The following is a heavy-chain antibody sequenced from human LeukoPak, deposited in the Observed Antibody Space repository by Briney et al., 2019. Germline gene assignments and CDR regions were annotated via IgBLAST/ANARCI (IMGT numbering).Heavy chain of an antibody. D-gene: IGHD2-21*01. CDR1: GGSISSYY. Sequence: SETLSLTCTVSGGSISSYYWTWVRQPPGKGLEWIGCIYNSGTTNYNPSLESRVAMSVDTSKNRFSLRLRSVTAADTAIYFCARQKRDIVDYWGQGTLVTVSS. CDR3: ARQKRDIVDY. J-gene: IGHJ4*02. V-gene: IGHV4-59*01. CDR2: IYNSGTT.